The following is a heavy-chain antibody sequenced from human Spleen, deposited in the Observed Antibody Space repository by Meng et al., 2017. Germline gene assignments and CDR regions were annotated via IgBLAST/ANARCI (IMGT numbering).Heavy chain of an antibody. D-gene: IGHD6-19*01. V-gene: IGHV5-51*01. CDR3: AREGVLAVAGTFDS. Sequence: KVSCKASGYSFTDNWIGWVRQMPGKGLEWMGIIYPDDSDTRYSPSLQGQVTISVDKSISTAYLQWNSLKTSDTGMYFCAREGVLAVAGTFDSWGQGTLVTVSS. CDR2: IYPDDSDT. CDR1: GYSFTDNW. J-gene: IGHJ4*02.